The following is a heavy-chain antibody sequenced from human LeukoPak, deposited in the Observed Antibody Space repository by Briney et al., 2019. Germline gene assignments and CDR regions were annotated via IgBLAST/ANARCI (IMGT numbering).Heavy chain of an antibody. J-gene: IGHJ4*02. CDR3: AKDLATRSTHHY. Sequence: GGSLRLSCSASGFTFRSDAMHWVRQAPGKGLEWVAFISFDGAKKYFADSVKGRFTISRDNSRDTLFLQMNSLRAEDTAMYFCAKDLATRSTHHYCGQGTLVTVSS. CDR2: ISFDGAKK. D-gene: IGHD5-24*01. CDR1: GFTFRSDA. V-gene: IGHV3-30*18.